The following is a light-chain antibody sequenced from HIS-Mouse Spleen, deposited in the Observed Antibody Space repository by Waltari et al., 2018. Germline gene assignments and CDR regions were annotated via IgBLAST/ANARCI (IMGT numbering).Light chain of an antibody. V-gene: IGKV3-20*01. CDR1: QSVSSSY. CDR3: QQYGSSLMYT. Sequence: EIVLTQSPGTLSLSPGERAPLSCRASQSVSSSYLAWYQQKPGQAPRLLSYGASSRATGIPDRFSGSGSGTDFTLTISRLEPEDFAVYYCQQYGSSLMYTFGQGTKLEIK. J-gene: IGKJ2*01. CDR2: GAS.